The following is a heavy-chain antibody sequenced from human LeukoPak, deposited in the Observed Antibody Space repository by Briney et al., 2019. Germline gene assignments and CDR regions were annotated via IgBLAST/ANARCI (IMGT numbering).Heavy chain of an antibody. V-gene: IGHV3-30*03. CDR3: ARSSTPYDAFDI. CDR1: GFTFSSYG. Sequence: GRSLRLSCAASGFTFSSYGMHWVRQAPGKGLEWVAVISYDGSNKYYADSVKGRFTISRDNSKNTLYLQMNSLRAEDTAVYYCARSSTPYDAFDIWGQGTMVTVSS. CDR2: ISYDGSNK. D-gene: IGHD2-2*01. J-gene: IGHJ3*02.